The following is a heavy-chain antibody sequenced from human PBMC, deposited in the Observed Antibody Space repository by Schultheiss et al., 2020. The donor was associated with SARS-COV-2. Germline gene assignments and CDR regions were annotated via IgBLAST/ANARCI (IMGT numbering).Heavy chain of an antibody. Sequence: ASVKVSCKASGYTFTGYYMHWVRQAPGQGLEWMGWINPNSGGTNYAQKFQGRVTMTRDTSISTAYMELSRLRSDDTAVYYCAVGGSGSYRYYYGMDVWGQGTTVNVSS. V-gene: IGHV1-2*02. CDR3: AVGGSGSYRYYYGMDV. D-gene: IGHD3-10*01. CDR2: INPNSGGT. CDR1: GYTFTGYY. J-gene: IGHJ6*02.